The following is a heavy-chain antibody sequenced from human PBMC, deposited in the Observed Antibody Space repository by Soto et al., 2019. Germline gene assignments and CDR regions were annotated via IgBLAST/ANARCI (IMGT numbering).Heavy chain of an antibody. J-gene: IGHJ5*01. Sequence: QVQLVQSGGEEKKPGASVKVSCKASGYDFIGHGISWVRQARGQGLEWMGWINSYNGDTKYARKYQDRITLTKDKSTRTVYMELTSLRSDDTAVYYCAXXXWLKVPAVVGDKFDSWGQGTLVTVSS. D-gene: IGHD3-16*01. CDR3: AXXXWLKVPAVVGDKFDS. V-gene: IGHV1-18*04. CDR1: GYDFIGHG. CDR2: INSYNGDT.